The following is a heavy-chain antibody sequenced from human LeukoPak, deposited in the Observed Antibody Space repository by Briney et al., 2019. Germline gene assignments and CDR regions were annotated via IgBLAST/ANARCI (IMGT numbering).Heavy chain of an antibody. D-gene: IGHD3-10*01. J-gene: IGHJ4*02. CDR2: ISGSGGST. Sequence: GGSLRLSCAASGFTFSSYAMSWVRQALGKGLEWVSAISGSGGSTYYADSVKGRFTISRDNSKNTLYLQMNSLRAEDTAVYYCAFSYGSGSYCRFWGQGTLVTVSS. CDR3: AFSYGSGSYCRF. CDR1: GFTFSSYA. V-gene: IGHV3-23*01.